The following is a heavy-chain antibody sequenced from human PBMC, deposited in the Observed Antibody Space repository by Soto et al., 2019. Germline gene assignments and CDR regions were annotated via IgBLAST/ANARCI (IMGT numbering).Heavy chain of an antibody. D-gene: IGHD6-19*01. J-gene: IGHJ3*02. CDR1: GGSISSGGYY. CDR3: ARVVGSSGWYYGSFDI. Sequence: SETLSLTCTVSGGSISSGGYYCSWIRQHPGKGLEWIGYINQSGSTNYNPSLKSRVTISVDTSKNQFSLKLSSVTAADSAVYYCARVVGSSGWYYGSFDIWGPGTMVTVSS. CDR2: INQSGST. V-gene: IGHV4-61*08.